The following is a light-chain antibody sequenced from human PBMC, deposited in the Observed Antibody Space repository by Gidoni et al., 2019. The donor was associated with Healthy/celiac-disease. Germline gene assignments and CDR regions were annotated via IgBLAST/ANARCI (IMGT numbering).Light chain of an antibody. CDR3: QQCYSTPLT. V-gene: IGKV1-39*01. CDR1: QSISSY. CDR2: AAS. J-gene: IGKJ4*01. Sequence: DTQITQSPSSLSASVGDRVTITCRASQSISSYLNWYQQKPGKAPKLLIYAASSLQSGVPSRFSGSGSGTDFTLTISSLQPEDFATYYCQQCYSTPLTFGGGTKVEIK.